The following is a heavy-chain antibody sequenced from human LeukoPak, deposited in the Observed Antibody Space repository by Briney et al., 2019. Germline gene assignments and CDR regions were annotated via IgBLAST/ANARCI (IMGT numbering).Heavy chain of an antibody. Sequence: PGGSLRLSCAASGFTFVKYDMAWVRQAPGKGLEWVSAISKSGFETFYADSVKGRFTISRDTSTNTLYLQMNSLRADDTAVYYCAKCGYSGCHLIDYWGQGTLVTVSS. J-gene: IGHJ4*02. CDR3: AKCGYSGCHLIDY. D-gene: IGHD5-12*01. V-gene: IGHV3-23*01. CDR1: GFTFVKYD. CDR2: ISKSGFET.